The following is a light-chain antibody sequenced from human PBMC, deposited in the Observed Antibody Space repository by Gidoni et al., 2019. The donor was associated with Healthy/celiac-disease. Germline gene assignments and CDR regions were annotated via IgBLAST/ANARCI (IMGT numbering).Light chain of an antibody. CDR2: GAS. CDR1: QSVSSSY. J-gene: IGKJ4*01. CDR3: QQYGSSRALT. V-gene: IGKV3-20*01. Sequence: EIVLTQSPGTLSSSPGDRATLSCRASQSVSSSYLAWYQQKPGQAPRLLIYGASSRATGSPDRFSGSGSGTDFTLTISRLEPEDFAVYYCQQYGSSRALTFGGXTKVEIK.